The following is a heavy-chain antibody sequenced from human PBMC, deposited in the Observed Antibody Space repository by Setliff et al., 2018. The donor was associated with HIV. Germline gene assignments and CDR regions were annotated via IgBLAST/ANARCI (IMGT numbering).Heavy chain of an antibody. CDR3: ARSEYHFSTGYYSLGTAFDI. J-gene: IGHJ3*02. CDR2: TDYSGST. D-gene: IGHD3-3*01. Sequence: SETLSLTCIVSGGSISTTSYYWGWIRQPPGKGLEWIRYTDYSGSTYHNPSLKGRVSILLDTSKNQFSLKLSSVTAADTAVYYCARSEYHFSTGYYSLGTAFDIWGQGTMVTVS. V-gene: IGHV4-31*03. CDR1: GGSISTTSYY.